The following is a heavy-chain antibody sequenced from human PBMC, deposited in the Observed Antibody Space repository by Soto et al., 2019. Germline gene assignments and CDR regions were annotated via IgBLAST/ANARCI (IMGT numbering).Heavy chain of an antibody. J-gene: IGHJ6*02. CDR3: ARENLRFLDV. CDR1: GGSISSGGYY. D-gene: IGHD3-3*01. V-gene: IGHV4-31*03. CDR2: IYYSGST. Sequence: PSETLSLTCTVSGGSISSGGYYWSWIRQHPGKGLEWIGYIYYSGSTYYNPSLKSRVTISVDTSKNQFSLKLSSVTAADTAVYYCARENLRFLDVWGQGNTVTVSS.